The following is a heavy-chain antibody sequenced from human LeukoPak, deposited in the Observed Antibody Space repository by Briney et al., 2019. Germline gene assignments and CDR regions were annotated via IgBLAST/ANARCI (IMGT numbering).Heavy chain of an antibody. V-gene: IGHV4-39*02. CDR2: IYYSGST. Sequence: SETLSLTCTVSGGSISSSSYYWGWIRQPPGKGLEWIGSIYYSGSTYYNPSLKSRVTISVDTSKNQFSLKLSSVTAADTAVYYCARDGQFYYYMDVWGKGTTVTVSS. CDR1: GGSISSSSYY. J-gene: IGHJ6*03. CDR3: ARDGQFYYYMDV.